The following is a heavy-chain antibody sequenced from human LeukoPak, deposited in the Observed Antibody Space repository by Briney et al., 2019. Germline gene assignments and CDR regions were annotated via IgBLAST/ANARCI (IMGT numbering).Heavy chain of an antibody. Sequence: SSETLSLTCAVSGASIKDYYWSWIRQPPGKGLEWIGDISHSGSANYNPSLKSRLTTSVDTSNNHFSLTLTSVTAADTAVYYCVRADWLLHGDQYAFDLWGPGTTVIVSS. CDR2: ISHSGSA. V-gene: IGHV4-34*01. CDR3: VRADWLLHGDQYAFDL. CDR1: GASIKDYY. J-gene: IGHJ3*01. D-gene: IGHD6-19*01.